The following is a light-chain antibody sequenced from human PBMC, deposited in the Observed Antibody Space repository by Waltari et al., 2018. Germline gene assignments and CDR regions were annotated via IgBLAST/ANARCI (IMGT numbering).Light chain of an antibody. V-gene: IGLV2-11*01. CDR1: SSDVGAYTF. J-gene: IGLJ3*02. CDR2: DVN. CDR3: CSYAGRDSWV. Sequence: QSALTQPRSVSGSPGQSVTISCTGTSSDVGAYTFLSWYQQHPGKAPKLMISDVNERPSGVPDRFSGSKSGNTASLSITGLQAEDEAEYYCCSYAGRDSWVFGGGTKLTVL.